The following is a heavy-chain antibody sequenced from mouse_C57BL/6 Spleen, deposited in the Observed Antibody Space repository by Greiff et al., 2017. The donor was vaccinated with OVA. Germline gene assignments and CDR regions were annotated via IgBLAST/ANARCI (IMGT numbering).Heavy chain of an antibody. CDR3: ARWGFTTVVADY. J-gene: IGHJ2*01. CDR1: GYTFTSYG. CDR2: IYPRSGNT. D-gene: IGHD1-1*01. V-gene: IGHV1-81*01. Sequence: VQLQESGAELARPGASVKLSCKASGYTFTSYGISWVKQRTGQGLEWIGEIYPRSGNTYYNEKFKGKATLTADKSSSTAYMELRSLTSEDSAVYFCARWGFTTVVADYWGQGTTLTVSS.